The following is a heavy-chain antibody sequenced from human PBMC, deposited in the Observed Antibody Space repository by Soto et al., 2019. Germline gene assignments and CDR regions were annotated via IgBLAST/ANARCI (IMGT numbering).Heavy chain of an antibody. D-gene: IGHD5-18*01. CDR1: GFTSGDYD. V-gene: IGHV3-49*04. CDR2: IRRKADGGTT. J-gene: IGHJ5*02. Sequence: PGGSLRLSCTSSGFTSGDYDMSWVRQAPGKGLEWVGFIRRKADGGTTEYTASVKGRFTISRDDSKSIAYLQMNSLKTEDTAVYYCTKERYSYYSWGQGTLVTVSS. CDR3: TKERYSYYS.